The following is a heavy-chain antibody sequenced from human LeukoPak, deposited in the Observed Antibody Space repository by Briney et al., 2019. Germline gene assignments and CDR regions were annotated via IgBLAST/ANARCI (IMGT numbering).Heavy chain of an antibody. CDR3: ARWEYDIVVVPAAGFDP. Sequence: ASVKVSCKASGYTFTGYYMHWVRQAPGQGLEWMGWINPNSGGTHYAQKFQGRVTMTRDTSISTAYMELSRLRSDDTAVYYCARWEYDIVVVPAAGFDPWGQGTLVTVSS. CDR1: GYTFTGYY. CDR2: INPNSGGT. D-gene: IGHD2-2*01. V-gene: IGHV1-2*02. J-gene: IGHJ5*02.